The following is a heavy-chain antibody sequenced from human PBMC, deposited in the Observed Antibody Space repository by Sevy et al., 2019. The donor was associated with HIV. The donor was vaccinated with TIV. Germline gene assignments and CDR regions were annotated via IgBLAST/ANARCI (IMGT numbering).Heavy chain of an antibody. Sequence: SETLSLTCTVSGDSIGSSNFYWGWIRQPPGKGLEWIGSIYYSGSTYYNPSLKSRVTISVDTSKDQFSVKLRSVTAADTAVYYCARLFDDSSGPPSDYWGQGTLVTVSS. CDR2: IYYSGST. D-gene: IGHD3-22*01. J-gene: IGHJ4*02. V-gene: IGHV4-39*01. CDR3: ARLFDDSSGPPSDY. CDR1: GDSIGSSNFY.